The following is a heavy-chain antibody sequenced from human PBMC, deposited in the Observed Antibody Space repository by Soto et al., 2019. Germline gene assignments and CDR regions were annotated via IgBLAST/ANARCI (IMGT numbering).Heavy chain of an antibody. CDR3: ARVLRGWFDP. Sequence: LRETLSLTCAVSGGSITSANWWTWVRQPPGGGLEWIGEISHSGITNYKASLKSRVTMSVDKTKNDVSLKLTSVTAAGTAVYYCARVLRGWFDPWGQGTPVTVSS. J-gene: IGHJ5*02. CDR1: GGSITSANW. CDR2: ISHSGIT. V-gene: IGHV4-4*03.